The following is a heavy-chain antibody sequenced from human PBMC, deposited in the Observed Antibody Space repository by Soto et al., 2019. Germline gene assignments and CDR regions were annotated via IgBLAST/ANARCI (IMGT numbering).Heavy chain of an antibody. CDR2: IKQDGSQK. V-gene: IGHV3-7*01. Sequence: GGSLRLSCAASGFTLSSYWMSWVRQAPGKGLEWVANIKQDGSQKYYVDSVKGRFTISRDNDKNSVYLQMNSLRAEDTAVYYCARAVAAGGSYWGQGTLVTVSS. J-gene: IGHJ4*02. D-gene: IGHD6-13*01. CDR1: GFTLSSYW. CDR3: ARAVAAGGSY.